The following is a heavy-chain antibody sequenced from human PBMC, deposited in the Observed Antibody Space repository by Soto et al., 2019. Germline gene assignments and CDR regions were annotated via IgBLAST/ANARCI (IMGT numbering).Heavy chain of an antibody. CDR3: ARGELELRRGWFDP. CDR1: GFTFSSYG. Sequence: QVQLVESGGGVVQPGRSLRLSCAASGFTFSSYGMHWVRQAPGKGLEWVAVIWYDGSNKYYADSVKGRFTISRDNSKNTLYLQMNSLRAEDTAVYYCARGELELRRGWFDPWGQGTLVTVSS. V-gene: IGHV3-33*01. CDR2: IWYDGSNK. D-gene: IGHD1-7*01. J-gene: IGHJ5*02.